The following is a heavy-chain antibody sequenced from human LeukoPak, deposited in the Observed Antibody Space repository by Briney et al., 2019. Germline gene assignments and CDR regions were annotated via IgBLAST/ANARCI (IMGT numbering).Heavy chain of an antibody. D-gene: IGHD1-14*01. CDR2: IIPIFGTA. Sequence: ASLKVSCKASGYTFTDYYLHWVRQAPGQGLEWMGGIIPIFGTANYAQKFQGRVTITADKSTSTAYMELSSLRSEDTAVYYCARGPVPEIRRGYYYYMDVWGKGTTVTVSS. CDR3: ARGPVPEIRRGYYYYMDV. J-gene: IGHJ6*03. V-gene: IGHV1-69*06. CDR1: GYTFTDYY.